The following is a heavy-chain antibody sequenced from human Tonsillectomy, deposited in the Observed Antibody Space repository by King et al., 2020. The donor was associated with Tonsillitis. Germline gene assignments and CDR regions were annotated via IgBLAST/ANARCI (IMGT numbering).Heavy chain of an antibody. D-gene: IGHD4-23*01. J-gene: IGHJ5*02. CDR3: ARAVTGSLRWSPGFDP. V-gene: IGHV3-7*03. Sequence: VQLVESGGGLVQPGGSLRLSCAASGFTFSSYWMSWVRQAPGKGLEWVANIKQDGSEKYYVHSVKGRFTISRDNAKNSLYLQMNSLRAEDTAVYYCARAVTGSLRWSPGFDPWGQGTLVTVSS. CDR1: GFTFSSYW. CDR2: IKQDGSEK.